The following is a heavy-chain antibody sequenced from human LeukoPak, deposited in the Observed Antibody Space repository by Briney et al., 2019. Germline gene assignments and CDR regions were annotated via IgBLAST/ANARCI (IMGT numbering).Heavy chain of an antibody. J-gene: IGHJ4*02. D-gene: IGHD2-15*01. Sequence: PSETLSLTCTVSGGSISGGSYYWSWIRQPPGKGLEWIGYIYYSGSTKYNLSLKSRVTISVDTSKNQFSLKLSSVTAADTAVYYCARLLIVVDYFDYWGQGTLVTVSS. CDR2: IYYSGST. CDR1: GGSISGGSYY. CDR3: ARLLIVVDYFDY. V-gene: IGHV4-61*01.